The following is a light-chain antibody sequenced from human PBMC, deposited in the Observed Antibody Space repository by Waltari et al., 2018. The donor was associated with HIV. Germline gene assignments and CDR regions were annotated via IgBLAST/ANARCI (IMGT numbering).Light chain of an antibody. J-gene: IGLJ3*02. Sequence: NFMLTQPHSVSESPGKTVTISCTRSSGSIASNYVQWYQQRPGSAPTTVIYDDKQRSSGVPDRFSCSIDTSANSATLTVSGRKIEDEADYYCQSYDSSNWVFGGGTKLTVL. CDR2: DDK. CDR3: QSYDSSNWV. CDR1: SGSIASNY. V-gene: IGLV6-57*04.